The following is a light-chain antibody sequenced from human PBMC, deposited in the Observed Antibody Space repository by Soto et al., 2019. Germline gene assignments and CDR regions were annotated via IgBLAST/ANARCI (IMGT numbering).Light chain of an antibody. CDR1: SSDVGGYSF. Sequence: QSVLTQPASVSGSPGQSITISCTGTSSDVGGYSFVSWYQQHPGKAPKLMISEDTKRPSGVSNRFSGSKSGNTASLTISGLQVEDEADYYCCSYAGSYTFVVFGGGTKLTVL. J-gene: IGLJ2*01. CDR3: CSYAGSYTFVV. CDR2: EDT. V-gene: IGLV2-23*02.